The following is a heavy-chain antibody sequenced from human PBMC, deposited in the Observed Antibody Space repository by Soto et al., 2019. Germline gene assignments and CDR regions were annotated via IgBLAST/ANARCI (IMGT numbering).Heavy chain of an antibody. Sequence: EVQLVESGGGLVQPGGSLRLSCAASGFTLSDHYLDWVRQAPGKGLEWVGRSRNRVKSFTTAYAASVRVRLTFARDDSTISLYLQMNILKTDDAAVYYGARASTPDSTGYDYWGQGTLVTVSS. V-gene: IGHV3-72*01. CDR1: GFTLSDHY. CDR3: ARASTPDSTGYDY. CDR2: SRNRVKSFTT. J-gene: IGHJ4*02. D-gene: IGHD3-3*01.